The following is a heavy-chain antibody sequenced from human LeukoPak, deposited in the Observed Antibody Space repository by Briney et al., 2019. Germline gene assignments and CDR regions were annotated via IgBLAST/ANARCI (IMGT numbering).Heavy chain of an antibody. Sequence: SETLSLTCTVSGGSFSSNHWSWIRQPPGKGLEYSGYFHSSGGTNYNPSLKSRVTISADTSKNQFSLKLTTLIAADTAVYYCARAIGSGRDVYFYYYMDVWGKGTAVTVSS. D-gene: IGHD3-10*01. J-gene: IGHJ6*03. CDR2: FHSSGGT. CDR1: GGSFSSNH. CDR3: ARAIGSGRDVYFYYYMDV. V-gene: IGHV4-59*01.